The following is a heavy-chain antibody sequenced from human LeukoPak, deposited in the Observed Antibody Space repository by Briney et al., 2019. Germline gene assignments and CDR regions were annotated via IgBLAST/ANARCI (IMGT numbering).Heavy chain of an antibody. J-gene: IGHJ5*02. CDR3: AKGSQQQQLVVTLFDP. CDR2: ISGSGGST. Sequence: GGSLRLSCAASGFTFSSYAMSWVRQAPGKGLEWVSAISGSGGSTYYADSVKGRFTISRDNSKNTLYLQMNSLRAEDTAVYYCAKGSQQQQLVVTLFDPLGQGTLVTVSS. D-gene: IGHD6-13*01. V-gene: IGHV3-23*01. CDR1: GFTFSSYA.